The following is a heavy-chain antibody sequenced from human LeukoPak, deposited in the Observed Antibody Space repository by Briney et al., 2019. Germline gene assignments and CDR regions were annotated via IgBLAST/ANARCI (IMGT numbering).Heavy chain of an antibody. Sequence: ASVKVSCKASGYTFTGYYMHWVRQAPGQGLEWMGWINPNSGGTNYAQKFQGRVTMTRDTSISTAYMELSRLRSDDTAVYYCARVEQSYYYMDVWGKGTTVTISS. J-gene: IGHJ6*03. D-gene: IGHD6-19*01. CDR2: INPNSGGT. V-gene: IGHV1-2*02. CDR3: ARVEQSYYYMDV. CDR1: GYTFTGYY.